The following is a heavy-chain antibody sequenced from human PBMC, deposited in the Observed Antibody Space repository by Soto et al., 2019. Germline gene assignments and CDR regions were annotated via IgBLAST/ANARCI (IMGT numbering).Heavy chain of an antibody. CDR1: GGSVSSGSYY. Sequence: SETLSLTCTVSGGSVSSGSYYWSWIRQPPGKGLEWIGYIYYSGSTNYNPSLKSRVTISVDTSKNQFSLKLSSVTAADTAVYYCARWDSSSFNYYYGMDVWGQGTTVTVSS. V-gene: IGHV4-61*01. J-gene: IGHJ6*02. CDR2: IYYSGST. D-gene: IGHD6-6*01. CDR3: ARWDSSSFNYYYGMDV.